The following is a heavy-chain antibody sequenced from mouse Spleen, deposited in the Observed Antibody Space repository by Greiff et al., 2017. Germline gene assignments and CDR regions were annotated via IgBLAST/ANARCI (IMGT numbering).Heavy chain of an antibody. D-gene: IGHD1-1*01. J-gene: IGHJ4*01. CDR3: ARHYYGSTPYYYAMDY. CDR1: GFTFSSYA. V-gene: IGHV5-9-3*01. Sequence: EVKLQESGGGLVKPGGSLKLSCAASGFTFSSYAMSWVRQTPEKRLEWVATISSGGSYTYYPDSVKGRFTISRDNAKNTLYLQMSSLRSEDTAMYYCARHYYGSTPYYYAMDYWGQGTSVTVSS. CDR2: ISSGGSYT.